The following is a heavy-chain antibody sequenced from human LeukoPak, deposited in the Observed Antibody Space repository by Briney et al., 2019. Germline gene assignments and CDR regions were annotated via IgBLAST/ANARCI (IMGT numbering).Heavy chain of an antibody. CDR2: IQSDGSVQ. CDR1: GFSFSSYW. D-gene: IGHD6-19*01. V-gene: IGHV3-7*01. CDR3: ARIPRGSGWSFLDF. J-gene: IGHJ4*02. Sequence: PGGSLRLSCAASGFSFSSYWMSWVRQAPGKGLEWMANIQSDGSVQQYVDSVKGRLTISRDNAKNSLYLQMNSLRAEDTAVYYCARIPRGSGWSFLDFWGQGTLVTVTS.